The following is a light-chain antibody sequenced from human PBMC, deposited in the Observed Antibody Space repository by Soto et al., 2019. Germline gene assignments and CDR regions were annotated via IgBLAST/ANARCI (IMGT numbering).Light chain of an antibody. CDR2: DVD. CDR3: TSNTIINTVV. CDR1: SSDVGGYNY. J-gene: IGLJ2*01. Sequence: QSALTQPASVSGSPGQSITISCTGTSSDVGGYNYVSWYQQHPGKAPKLMFYDVDVRPSGVSNRFSGSKSGNTASLTISGLQTQDEADYYCTSNTIINTVVFGGGTKLTVL. V-gene: IGLV2-14*03.